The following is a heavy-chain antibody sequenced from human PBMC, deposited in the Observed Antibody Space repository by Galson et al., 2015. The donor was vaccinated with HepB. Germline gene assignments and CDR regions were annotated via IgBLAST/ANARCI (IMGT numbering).Heavy chain of an antibody. V-gene: IGHV3-33*08. D-gene: IGHD5-18*01. J-gene: IGHJ6*02. CDR1: GFTFSSYG. CDR3: ARARGYSYGYGMDV. Sequence: SLRLSCAASGFTFSSYGMHWVRQAPGTGLEGVAVIWYDGSNIYYAGSVKGRFTISRDNAKNTLYLQMNSLRAEDTAVYYCARARGYSYGYGMDVWGQGTTVTVSS. CDR2: IWYDGSNI.